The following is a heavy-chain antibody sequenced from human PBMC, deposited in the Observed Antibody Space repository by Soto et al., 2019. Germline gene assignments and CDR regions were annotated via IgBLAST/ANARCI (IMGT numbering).Heavy chain of an antibody. D-gene: IGHD2-15*01. V-gene: IGHV3-23*01. J-gene: IGHJ4*02. CDR1: GFTFSSYA. CDR2: ISGSGGST. Sequence: GGSLRLSCAASGFTFSSYAMSWVRQAPGKGLEWVSAISGSGGSTYYADSVKGRFTISRDNSKNTLYLQMNSLRAEDTAVYYCAKSRCSGGSCYPDFDYWGQGTLVTVSS. CDR3: AKSRCSGGSCYPDFDY.